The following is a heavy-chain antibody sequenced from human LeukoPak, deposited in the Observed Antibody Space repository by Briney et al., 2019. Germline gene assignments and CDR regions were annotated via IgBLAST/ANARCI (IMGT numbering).Heavy chain of an antibody. Sequence: ASVKVSCKASGYTFTSYSMNWVRQAPGQGPEWMGISNPSDASTTYAQKFQGRVTMTRDMSTSTVYMELSSLRSGDTAVYYCARLARYSWSPISPLYYYYYMDVWGKGTTVTVSS. J-gene: IGHJ6*03. V-gene: IGHV1-46*01. CDR2: SNPSDAST. CDR1: GYTFTSYS. CDR3: ARLARYSWSPISPLYYYYYMDV. D-gene: IGHD1-26*01.